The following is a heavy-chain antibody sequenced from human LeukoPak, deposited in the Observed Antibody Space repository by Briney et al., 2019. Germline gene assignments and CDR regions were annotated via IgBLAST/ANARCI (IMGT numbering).Heavy chain of an antibody. J-gene: IGHJ4*02. Sequence: SQTLSLTCTVSGGSISSGDYYRSWIRQPPGKGLEWIGYIYYSGSTYYSPSLKSRVTISVDTSKNQFSLKLSSVTAADTAVYYCAGAKLAAGMYWGQGTLVTVSS. V-gene: IGHV4-30-4*08. D-gene: IGHD6-25*01. CDR2: IYYSGST. CDR1: GGSISSGDYY. CDR3: AGAKLAAGMY.